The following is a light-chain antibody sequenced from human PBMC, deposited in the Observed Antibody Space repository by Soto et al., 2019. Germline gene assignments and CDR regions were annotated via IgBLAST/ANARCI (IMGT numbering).Light chain of an antibody. Sequence: DIQMTQSPSSLSASVGDRVTITCRASQSISSYLNWYQQKPGKAPKLLIYAASSLQSGVPSRFSGNGSGTDFTLTISSLQPEDFATYYCQQSYSTPFPFGPGTKVDIK. J-gene: IGKJ3*01. CDR2: AAS. CDR1: QSISSY. CDR3: QQSYSTPFP. V-gene: IGKV1-39*01.